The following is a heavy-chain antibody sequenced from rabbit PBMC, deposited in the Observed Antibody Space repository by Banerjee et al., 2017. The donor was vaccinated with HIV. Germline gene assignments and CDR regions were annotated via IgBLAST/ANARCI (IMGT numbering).Heavy chain of an antibody. CDR1: GFSFNNAYY. V-gene: IGHV1S45*01. Sequence: QEQLEESGGDLVKPGASLTLACTASGFSFNNAYYMCWVRQAPGKGLEWIACIYTISGSSTWYASWVNGRFTISKTSSTTVTLQMTSLTGADTATYFCARGGYTGIDNGRPFNLWGPGTLVTVS. D-gene: IGHD4-2*01. CDR2: IYTISGSST. CDR3: ARGGYTGIDNGRPFNL. J-gene: IGHJ4*01.